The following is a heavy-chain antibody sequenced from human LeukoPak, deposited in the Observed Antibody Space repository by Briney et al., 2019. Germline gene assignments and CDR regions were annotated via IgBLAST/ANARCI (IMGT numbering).Heavy chain of an antibody. D-gene: IGHD1-14*01. CDR3: ATSSGNNPFDC. Sequence: PGESLKISCKASAYSFTTFWISWVRQMPGKGLEWMGRITPSDSYTNYSPSFRGHVTNSADKSITTAYLQWSSLRASDTAMYYCATSSGNNPFDCWGQGTLVTVSS. J-gene: IGHJ4*02. CDR1: AYSFTTFW. CDR2: ITPSDSYT. V-gene: IGHV5-10-1*01.